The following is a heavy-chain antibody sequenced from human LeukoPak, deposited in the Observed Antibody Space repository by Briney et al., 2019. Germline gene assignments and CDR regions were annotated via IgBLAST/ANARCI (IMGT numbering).Heavy chain of an antibody. V-gene: IGHV1-2*02. CDR2: INANSGGT. D-gene: IGHD5-18*01. Sequence: ASVKVSCKASGYTFTDYYIHWVRQAPGQGLEWMGWINANSGGTIYAQKFQGRVTMARDTSIGTAYMEVSRLRSDDTAVYYGGRERSGLGYRQIDNGGQGTLVTVSS. CDR1: GYTFTDYY. J-gene: IGHJ4*02. CDR3: GRERSGLGYRQIDN.